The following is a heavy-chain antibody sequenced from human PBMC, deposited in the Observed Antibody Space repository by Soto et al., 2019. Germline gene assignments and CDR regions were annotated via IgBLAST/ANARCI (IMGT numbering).Heavy chain of an antibody. D-gene: IGHD6-13*01. CDR3: ARLGIAAAGDPGP. V-gene: IGHV5-10-1*01. J-gene: IGHJ5*02. CDR2: IDPSDSYT. CDR1: GYSFTTYW. Sequence: GESLEISCKGSGYSFTTYWISRVRQMPGKGLEWMGRIDPSDSYTNYSPSFQGHVTISADKSISTAYLQWSSLKASDTAMYYCARLGIAAAGDPGPWGQGTLVTVSS.